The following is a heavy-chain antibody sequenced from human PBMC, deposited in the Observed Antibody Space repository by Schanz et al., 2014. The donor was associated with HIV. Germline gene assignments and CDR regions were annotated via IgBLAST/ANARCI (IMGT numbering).Heavy chain of an antibody. V-gene: IGHV3-23*04. CDR2: ISESGGRT. CDR1: GFSFDTFG. J-gene: IGHJ4*02. Sequence: VQLVESGGGVVQPGRSLRLSCAGSGFSFDTFGIHWVRQAPGKGLEWVSSISESGGRTYYADSVNGRFTISRDNSKNTLYLQMTTLRIDDTAVYYCAKPEYDSRGNSQSHFDSWGQGTLVTVSS. D-gene: IGHD3-22*01. CDR3: AKPEYDSRGNSQSHFDS.